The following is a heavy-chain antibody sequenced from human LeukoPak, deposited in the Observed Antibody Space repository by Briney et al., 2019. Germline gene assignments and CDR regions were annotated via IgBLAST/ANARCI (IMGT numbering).Heavy chain of an antibody. V-gene: IGHV3-11*06. Sequence: GGSLRLSCAASGFTFSDYYMSWIRQAPGKGLEWVSYISTSSSYTNYADSVKGRFTISRDNAKNTLFLQMNSLRAEDTAVYYCALYGGNSGPIWGQGTMVTVSS. CDR3: ALYGGNSGPI. CDR2: ISTSSSYT. D-gene: IGHD4-23*01. CDR1: GFTFSDYY. J-gene: IGHJ3*02.